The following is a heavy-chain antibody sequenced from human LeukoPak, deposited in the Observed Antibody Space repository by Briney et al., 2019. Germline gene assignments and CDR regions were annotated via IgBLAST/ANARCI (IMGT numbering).Heavy chain of an antibody. CDR3: VRHSGRAGGQ. Sequence: PGGSLRLSCAASGFNFGVHYMSWLRQAPGKGPEWISYISANGGDIAYADSVKGRFTISRDNAKNSLHLQMNRLRVEDTAVYHCVRHSGRAGGQWGQGTLIAVSS. D-gene: IGHD3-10*01. CDR1: GFNFGVHY. CDR2: ISANGGDI. V-gene: IGHV3-11*01. J-gene: IGHJ4*02.